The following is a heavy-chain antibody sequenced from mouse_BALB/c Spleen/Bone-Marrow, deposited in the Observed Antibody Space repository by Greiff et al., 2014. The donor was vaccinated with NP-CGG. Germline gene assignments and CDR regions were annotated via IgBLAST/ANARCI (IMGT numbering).Heavy chain of an antibody. Sequence: DVMLVESGGDLVKPGGPLKLSCAASGFTFSRYGMSWVRQTPDKRLEWVANISSGCSYTYYPDSVKGRFTISRDNAKNTLYLHMSSLKSEDTAMYYCARQYGNLGVMDYWGQGTSVTVSS. CDR3: ARQYGNLGVMDY. D-gene: IGHD2-1*01. CDR1: GFTFSRYG. J-gene: IGHJ4*01. V-gene: IGHV5-6*02. CDR2: ISSGCSYT.